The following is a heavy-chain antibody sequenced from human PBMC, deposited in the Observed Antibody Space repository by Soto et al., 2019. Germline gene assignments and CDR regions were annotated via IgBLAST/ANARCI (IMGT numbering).Heavy chain of an antibody. Sequence: QITLKESGPTLVKPTQTLTLTCAFSGFSLSTSGVGVGWIRQPPGKALEWLALIYWDDDKRYSPSLKSRLTITKDNSKNQVVLTMTNMDPVDTATYYCAHMGYSYELFDYWGQGTLVTVSS. J-gene: IGHJ4*02. CDR1: GFSLSTSGVG. CDR2: IYWDDDK. V-gene: IGHV2-5*02. D-gene: IGHD5-18*01. CDR3: AHMGYSYELFDY.